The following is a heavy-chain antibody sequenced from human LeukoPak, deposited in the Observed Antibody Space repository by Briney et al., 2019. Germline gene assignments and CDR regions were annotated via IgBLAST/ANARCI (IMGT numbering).Heavy chain of an antibody. CDR1: GGSITFGSYY. CDR3: ARARVIPASFDD. D-gene: IGHD3-16*02. CDR2: IYTSGRT. J-gene: IGHJ4*02. V-gene: IGHV4-61*02. Sequence: SETLSLTCTVSGGSITFGSYYWTWIRQPAGKGLEWIGRIYTSGRTFYNPSLKSRVTISMDTSMNQFSLRLNSVTAADTAVYYCARARVIPASFDDWGQGALVTVCS.